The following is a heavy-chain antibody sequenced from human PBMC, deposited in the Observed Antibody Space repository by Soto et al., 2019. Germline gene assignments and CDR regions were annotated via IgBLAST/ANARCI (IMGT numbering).Heavy chain of an antibody. J-gene: IGHJ6*02. CDR1: GLTFRSYA. V-gene: IGHV3-23*01. CDR3: ANVDWNYGKDA. CDR2: INGFGDRT. Sequence: EVQLLESGGGLAQPGGSLRLSCAASGLTFRSYAMSWVRQAPGKGLEWVSGINGFGDRTNYADSVKGRFTISRDNSKNTLYLQMNSLRVEDTAIYYCANVDWNYGKDAWGQGTTVTVSS. D-gene: IGHD1-1*01.